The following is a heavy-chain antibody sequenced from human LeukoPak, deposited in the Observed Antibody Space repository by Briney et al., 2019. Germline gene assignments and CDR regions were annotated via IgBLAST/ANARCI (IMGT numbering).Heavy chain of an antibody. Sequence: GRSLRLSCAASGFTFSSYGMHWVRQAPGEGLEWVAVISYDGSNKYYADSVKGRFTISRDNSKNTLYLQMNSLRAEDTAVYYCAKDTETLEWLIQLSYGMDVWGQGTTVTVSS. J-gene: IGHJ6*02. CDR2: ISYDGSNK. V-gene: IGHV3-30*18. CDR3: AKDTETLEWLIQLSYGMDV. D-gene: IGHD3-3*01. CDR1: GFTFSSYG.